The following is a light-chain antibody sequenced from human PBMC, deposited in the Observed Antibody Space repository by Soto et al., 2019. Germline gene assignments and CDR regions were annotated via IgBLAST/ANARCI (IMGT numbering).Light chain of an antibody. Sequence: DIQMTQSPSTLSASVGDRVTITCRASQGISTWLAWYQQRPGEAPKVLIYDASSLESGVPSRFSGSGSETEFTLTISSLQPDDFVTYYCQHYNSYPFTFGPGTKVDIK. CDR3: QHYNSYPFT. V-gene: IGKV1-5*01. CDR2: DAS. J-gene: IGKJ3*01. CDR1: QGISTW.